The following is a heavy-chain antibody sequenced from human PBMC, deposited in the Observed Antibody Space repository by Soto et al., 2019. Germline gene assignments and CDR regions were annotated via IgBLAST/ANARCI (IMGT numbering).Heavy chain of an antibody. D-gene: IGHD3-10*01. J-gene: IGHJ3*02. CDR2: IYDSGST. CDR1: GGSFSSGSYS. CDR3: TRGPIGRVSDI. Sequence: QVQLQESGPGLVKPSQTLFLTCTVSGGSFSSGSYSWSWIRQLPGRGLEWMGYIYDSGSTFYRPSLKSRVNILMDRSKNQFSLELNSVTAADTAVYYCTRGPIGRVSDIWGQGTVVTVSS. V-gene: IGHV4-31*03.